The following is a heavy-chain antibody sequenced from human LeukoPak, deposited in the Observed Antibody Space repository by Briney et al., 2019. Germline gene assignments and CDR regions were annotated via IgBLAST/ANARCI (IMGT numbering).Heavy chain of an antibody. Sequence: GGSLRLSCAASGFTFSSYWMHWVRQAPGKGLVWVSRINSDGSSTSYADSVKGRFTISRDNAKNSLYLQMNSLRAEDTAVYYCARAANYGSGSSDYWGQGTLVTVSS. CDR3: ARAANYGSGSSDY. D-gene: IGHD3-10*01. J-gene: IGHJ4*02. V-gene: IGHV3-74*01. CDR1: GFTFSSYW. CDR2: INSDGSST.